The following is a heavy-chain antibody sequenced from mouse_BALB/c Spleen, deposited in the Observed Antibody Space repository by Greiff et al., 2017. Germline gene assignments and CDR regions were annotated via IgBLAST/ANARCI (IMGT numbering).Heavy chain of an antibody. CDR1: GYTFTSYW. V-gene: IGHV1S127*01. CDR3: TRSRYDGWRALDY. D-gene: IGHD2-14*01. Sequence: QVQLQQPGPELVKPGASVKMSCTASGYTFTSYWMHWVKQRPGQGLEWIGTIDPSDSYTSYNQKFKGKATLTVDTSSSTSYMQLSRLTAEDSAVYYGTRSRYDGWRALDYWGQGTSVTVSS. J-gene: IGHJ4*01. CDR2: IDPSDSYT.